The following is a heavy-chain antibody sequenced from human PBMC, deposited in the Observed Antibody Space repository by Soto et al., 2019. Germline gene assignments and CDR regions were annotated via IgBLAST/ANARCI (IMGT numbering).Heavy chain of an antibody. J-gene: IGHJ4*02. CDR3: AKEVAGDRFCDY. CDR2: ISYDGSNK. CDR1: GFTFSSYG. Sequence: PGGSLRLSCAASGFTFSSYGMHWVRQAPGKGLEWVAVISYDGSNKYYADSVKGRFTISRDNSKNTLYLQMNSLRAEDTAVYYCAKEVAGDRFCDYWGQGTLVTVSS. D-gene: IGHD3-3*01. V-gene: IGHV3-30*18.